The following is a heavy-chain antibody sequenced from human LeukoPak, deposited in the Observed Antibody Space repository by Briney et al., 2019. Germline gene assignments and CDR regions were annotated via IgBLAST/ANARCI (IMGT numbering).Heavy chain of an antibody. CDR3: ARVGSKWLVNDY. Sequence: GGSLRLSCAASGFTFSSYSMNWVRLAPGKGLGWVSFFSSSRGSILYADSVKGRFTTSRDNAKNSLYLQMDSLRDEDTAVYYCARVGSKWLVNDYWGQGTLVTVSS. CDR1: GFTFSSYS. J-gene: IGHJ4*02. D-gene: IGHD6-19*01. CDR2: FSSSRGSI. V-gene: IGHV3-48*02.